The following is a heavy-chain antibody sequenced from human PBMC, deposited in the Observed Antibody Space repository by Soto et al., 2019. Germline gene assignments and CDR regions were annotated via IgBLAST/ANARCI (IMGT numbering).Heavy chain of an antibody. V-gene: IGHV3-7*01. J-gene: IGHJ4*02. CDR3: ARDRRCPPDFDY. CDR2: IKRDESEK. Sequence: TTSSRAAPGEGLEWVANIKRDESEKYYVDSVKGRFTISRDNAKTSLYLQMNSLRVEDSAVYYRARDRRCPPDFDYSGQGPLV.